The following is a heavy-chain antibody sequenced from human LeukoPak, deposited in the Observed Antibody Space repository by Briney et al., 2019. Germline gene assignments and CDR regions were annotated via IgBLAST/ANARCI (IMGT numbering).Heavy chain of an antibody. Sequence: GGSLRLSCAASGFTLSSYEMNWVRQAPGKGLQWVSDISSSGTTIYYADSVKGRFTISRDNAKNSLYLQMNSLRAEDTAVYYCARKYCSTTSCLFDNWGQGTLVTVSS. D-gene: IGHD2-2*01. CDR3: ARKYCSTTSCLFDN. CDR2: ISSSGTTI. J-gene: IGHJ4*02. CDR1: GFTLSSYE. V-gene: IGHV3-48*03.